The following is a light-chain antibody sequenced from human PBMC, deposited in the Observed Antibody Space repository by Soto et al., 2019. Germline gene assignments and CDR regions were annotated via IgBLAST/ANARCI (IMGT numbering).Light chain of an antibody. CDR3: QHYNSYSEA. CDR2: KAS. V-gene: IGKV1-5*03. J-gene: IGKJ1*01. Sequence: DIQMSQSPSSLSGSVGDRVTISCRASQTISSWLARYQQKPGKAPKLLIYKASTLKSGVPSRFSGSGSGTEFPLTISRLQPDDFATYYCQHYNSYSEAFGQGTKVDI. CDR1: QTISSW.